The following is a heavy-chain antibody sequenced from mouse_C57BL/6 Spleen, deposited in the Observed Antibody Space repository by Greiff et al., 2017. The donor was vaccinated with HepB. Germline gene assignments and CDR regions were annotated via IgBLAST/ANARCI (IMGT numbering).Heavy chain of an antibody. V-gene: IGHV1-64*01. CDR3: ARDTMVTTRYFDV. CDR1: GYTFTSYW. D-gene: IGHD2-2*01. Sequence: VKLQQPGAGLVKPGASGKLSCKASGYTFTSYWMPWVRQRPDQGLEWIGMINPNSGMTNYNEKFKSKATLTVDKSSSTAYMQLSSLTSEDSAVYYCARDTMVTTRYFDVWGTGTTVTVSS. J-gene: IGHJ1*03. CDR2: INPNSGMT.